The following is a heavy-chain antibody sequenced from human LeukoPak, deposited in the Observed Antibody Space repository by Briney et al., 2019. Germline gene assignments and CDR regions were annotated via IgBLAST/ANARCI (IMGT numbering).Heavy chain of an antibody. CDR3: ARDQKFAAAEIFDY. CDR2: ISAYNGNT. J-gene: IGHJ4*02. Sequence: ASVKVSCKASGYTFTSYGISWVRPAPGQGLDGMGWISAYNGNTNYAQRLQGRVTMSTDTSTSTAYMERRSLRSDDTAVYYCARDQKFAAAEIFDYWGQGTLVTVSS. CDR1: GYTFTSYG. V-gene: IGHV1-18*01. D-gene: IGHD6-13*01.